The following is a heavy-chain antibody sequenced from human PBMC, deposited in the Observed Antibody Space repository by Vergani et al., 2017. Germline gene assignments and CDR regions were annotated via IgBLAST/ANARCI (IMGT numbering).Heavy chain of an antibody. V-gene: IGHV3-30-3*01. D-gene: IGHD2-2*02. Sequence: QVQLVESGGNLVKPGGSLRLSCAASGFALNRHAMYWVRQAPGKGLEWVVGISFDGTNEYYPDLVKGRFTISRDIAKNTLYLQVRSLRLEDTGVYHCVRDRGLCAGGRCYTEAWDYWGQGTPVTVSS. CDR2: ISFDGTNE. CDR1: GFALNRHA. CDR3: VRDRGLCAGGRCYTEAWDY. J-gene: IGHJ4*02.